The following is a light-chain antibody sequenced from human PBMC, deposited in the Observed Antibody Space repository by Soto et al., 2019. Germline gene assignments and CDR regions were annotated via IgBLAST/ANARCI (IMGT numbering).Light chain of an antibody. CDR1: QSVSSN. J-gene: IGKJ1*01. Sequence: EIVMTQSPATLSVSPGERATLSCRASQSVSSNLAWYQQKPGLAPRLLIYGASTRATGIPARFSGNGSGTEFTLTISSLQSEDFAVYYCQQYNNWPPWTFGQGTKVEIK. V-gene: IGKV3-15*01. CDR2: GAS. CDR3: QQYNNWPPWT.